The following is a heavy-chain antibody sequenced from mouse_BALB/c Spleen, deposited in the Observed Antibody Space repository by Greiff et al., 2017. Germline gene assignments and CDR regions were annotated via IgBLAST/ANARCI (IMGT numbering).Heavy chain of an antibody. Sequence: EVKVVESGGGLVKPGGSLKLSCAASGFTFSSYTMSWVRQTPEKRLEWVATISSGGSYTYYPDSVKGRFTISRDNAKNTLYLQMSSLKSEDTAMYYCARGGYYGSSYGFDYWGQGTTLTVSS. CDR1: GFTFSSYT. D-gene: IGHD1-1*01. J-gene: IGHJ2*01. CDR3: ARGGYYGSSYGFDY. V-gene: IGHV5-6-4*01. CDR2: ISSGGSYT.